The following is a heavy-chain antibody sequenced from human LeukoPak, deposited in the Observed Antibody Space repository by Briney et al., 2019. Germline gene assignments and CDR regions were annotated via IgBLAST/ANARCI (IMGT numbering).Heavy chain of an antibody. V-gene: IGHV4-61*02. J-gene: IGHJ4*02. Sequence: SQTLSLTCTVSGGSISSGTYYWNWIRQPAGKGLEWIGRVYTSGNTNYNPSLKSRVTISVDTPKSQFSLKLSSVTAADTALYYCARSNCPGGSCYDNRGYFDYWGQGTLVTVSS. CDR1: GGSISSGTYY. CDR2: VYTSGNT. D-gene: IGHD2-15*01. CDR3: ARSNCPGGSCYDNRGYFDY.